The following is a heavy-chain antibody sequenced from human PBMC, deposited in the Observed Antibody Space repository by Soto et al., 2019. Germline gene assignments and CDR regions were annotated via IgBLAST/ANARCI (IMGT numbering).Heavy chain of an antibody. CDR1: GGSISSCGYS. CDR3: AGFPDY. CDR2: IYHSGST. Sequence: QLQLQESGSGLVKPSQTLSLTCAVSGGSISSCGYSWSWIRQPPGTGLEWIVYIYHSGSTYYNPSRKSRVTIAVDRSKNQFSLKLSSVTAAATDVYYCAGFPDYWGQVTLFTVAS. J-gene: IGHJ4*02. V-gene: IGHV4-30-2*01.